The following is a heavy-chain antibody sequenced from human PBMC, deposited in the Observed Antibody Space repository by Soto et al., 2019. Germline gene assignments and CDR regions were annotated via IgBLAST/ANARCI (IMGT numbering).Heavy chain of an antibody. CDR1: GFSFRNYA. D-gene: IGHD5-12*01. CDR2: ISDVAGAT. J-gene: IGHJ4*02. Sequence: PGGSLRLSCEASGFSFRNYAMTWVRQAPGKGLEWVSSISDVAGATYSADSVKGRFSVSRDNAKKVLFLQMNSLRVDDTAVYYCARDPKRRDGYNFDSWGRGALVTVSS. V-gene: IGHV3-23*01. CDR3: ARDPKRRDGYNFDS.